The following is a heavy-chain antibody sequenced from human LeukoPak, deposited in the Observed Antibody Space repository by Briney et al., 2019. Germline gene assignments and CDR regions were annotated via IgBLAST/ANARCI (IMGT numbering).Heavy chain of an antibody. J-gene: IGHJ6*03. CDR2: IVVDSGVA. CDR1: AFTLTNSA. D-gene: IGHD2/OR15-2a*01. CDR3: AAGTGIKTSTPREPTYYYYHMDV. Sequence: GASGKASCKPSAFTLTNSAVQWGRRVGGQRLEGRGWIVVDSGVANAAQKFQERVSMSMDPSTGTAYLEVSSLTSEDTGVHYCAAGTGIKTSTPREPTYYYYHMDVWGRGTTVTVSS. V-gene: IGHV1-58*01.